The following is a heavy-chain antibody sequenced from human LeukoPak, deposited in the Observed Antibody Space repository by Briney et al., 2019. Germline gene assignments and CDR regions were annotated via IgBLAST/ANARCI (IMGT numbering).Heavy chain of an antibody. V-gene: IGHV3-30*04. J-gene: IGHJ4*02. Sequence: GGSLRLSCAASGFTFSSYAMHWLRQAPGKGLEWVAVISYDGSNKYYADSVKGLFTISRDNQKNTLYMQMNSLRAEDTAVYYCAREATIIVVVQWDYFDYWGQGTLVTVSS. CDR3: AREATIIVVVQWDYFDY. CDR1: GFTFSSYA. D-gene: IGHD3-22*01. CDR2: ISYDGSNK.